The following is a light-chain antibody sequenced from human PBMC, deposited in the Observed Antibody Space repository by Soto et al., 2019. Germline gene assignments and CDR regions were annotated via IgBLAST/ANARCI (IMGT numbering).Light chain of an antibody. Sequence: EIVMTQSPATLSVSPGERATLSCRASQSVYNNLAWYQQKPGQAPRLLIYGASTRATGIPARFSGSGSGTDFTLTISRLEPEDVSVYYCQQRSNWPVTFGQGTRLEIK. CDR2: GAS. CDR1: QSVYNN. J-gene: IGKJ5*01. CDR3: QQRSNWPVT. V-gene: IGKV3-15*01.